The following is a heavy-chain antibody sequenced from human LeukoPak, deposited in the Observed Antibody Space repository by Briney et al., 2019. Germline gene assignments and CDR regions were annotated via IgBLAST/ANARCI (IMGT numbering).Heavy chain of an antibody. D-gene: IGHD4-17*01. J-gene: IGHJ4*02. V-gene: IGHV3-74*01. CDR1: GFTFSTYW. Sequence: GGSLRLSCAASGFTFSTYWMHWVRQEPGKGLVWVSRINSDRSSTIYADSVKGRSTLSRDNTKNTLYLQMNSLRAQDTALYSCVGVTTTTLFDCWGQGTLVTVSS. CDR3: VGVTTTTLFDC. CDR2: INSDRSST.